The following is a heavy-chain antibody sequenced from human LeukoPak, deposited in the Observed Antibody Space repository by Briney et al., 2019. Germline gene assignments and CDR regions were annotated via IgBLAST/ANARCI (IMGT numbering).Heavy chain of an antibody. J-gene: IGHJ6*02. CDR1: GFTFSNSA. D-gene: IGHD1-14*01. Sequence: GGSLRLSCAASGFTFSNSAISWVRQAPGKGLEWVSAISGGGDSTYYADSVKGRFTISRDNSKNTLYLQMNSLRAEDTAVYYCATPDGFHYYYSGMDVWGQGTTVTVSS. CDR2: ISGGGDST. V-gene: IGHV3-23*01. CDR3: ATPDGFHYYYSGMDV.